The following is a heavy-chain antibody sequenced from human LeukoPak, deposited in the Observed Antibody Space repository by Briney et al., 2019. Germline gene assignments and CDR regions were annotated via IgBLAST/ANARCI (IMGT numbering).Heavy chain of an antibody. D-gene: IGHD6-19*01. V-gene: IGHV1-2*02. J-gene: IGHJ4*02. CDR1: GYSFTGYY. Sequence: ASVKVSCKASGYSFTGYYIHWVRQAPGQGLEWMGWINPNTGGTNFAQKFQGRVTMTRDTSITTTHMELSSLRSDDTAVYYCATVDRWLAYDYWGQGTLVTVSS. CDR3: ATVDRWLAYDY. CDR2: INPNTGGT.